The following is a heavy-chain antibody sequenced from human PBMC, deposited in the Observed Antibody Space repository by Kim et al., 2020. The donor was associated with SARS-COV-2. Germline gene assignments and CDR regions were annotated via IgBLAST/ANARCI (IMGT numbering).Heavy chain of an antibody. J-gene: IGHJ4*02. CDR1: GFTFSSYA. CDR2: ISGSGGST. V-gene: IGHV3-23*01. CDR3: AKDRSLVGFGYGY. D-gene: IGHD3-10*01. Sequence: WGSLRLSCAASGFTFSSYAMSWVRQAPGKGLEWVSAISGSGGSTYYADSVKGRFTISRDNSKNTLYLQMNSLRAEDTAVYYCAKDRSLVGFGYGYWGQGTLVTVSS.